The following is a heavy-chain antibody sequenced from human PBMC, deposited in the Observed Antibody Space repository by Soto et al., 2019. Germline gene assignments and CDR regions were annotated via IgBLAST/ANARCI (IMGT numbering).Heavy chain of an antibody. CDR1: GFTFSSYG. J-gene: IGHJ5*02. V-gene: IGHV3-33*01. D-gene: IGHD2-2*01. CDR2: IWYDGSNK. Sequence: GGSLRLSCAASGFTFSSYGMHWVRQAPGKGLEWVAVIWYDGSNKYYADSVIAYAASVRGRFTLSRDDSKNTAYLQVNSLEAEDTALYYCVLEGCRRTGCYSLDLWGQGTLVTVSS. CDR3: VLEGCRRTGCYSLDL.